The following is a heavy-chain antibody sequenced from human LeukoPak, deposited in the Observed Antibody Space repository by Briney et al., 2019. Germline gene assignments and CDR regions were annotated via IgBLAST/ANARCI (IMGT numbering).Heavy chain of an antibody. V-gene: IGHV4-59*12. D-gene: IGHD6-13*01. CDR2: IYYSGST. CDR1: GGSFSSYY. Sequence: PSETLSLTCAVYGGSFSSYYWSWIRQPPGKGLEWIGYIYYSGSTNYNPSLKSRVTISVDTSKNQFSLKLSSVTAADTAVYYCARDSRWQQLVDYWGQGTLVTVSS. CDR3: ARDSRWQQLVDY. J-gene: IGHJ4*02.